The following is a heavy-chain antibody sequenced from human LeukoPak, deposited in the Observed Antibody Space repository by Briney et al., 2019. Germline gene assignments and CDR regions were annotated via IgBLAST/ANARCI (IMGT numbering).Heavy chain of an antibody. D-gene: IGHD6-13*01. CDR2: IYYSGDT. Sequence: SETLSLTCTVSGASISSGNYYWGWIRQPPGKGLEWLGSIYYSGDTYNNPPLKSRVTISVDTAKSQFSLRLTSMTAADTAVYYCARWGLGSSWDVFENWGQGTLVTVSS. V-gene: IGHV4-39*07. CDR3: ARWGLGSSWDVFEN. J-gene: IGHJ4*02. CDR1: GASISSGNYY.